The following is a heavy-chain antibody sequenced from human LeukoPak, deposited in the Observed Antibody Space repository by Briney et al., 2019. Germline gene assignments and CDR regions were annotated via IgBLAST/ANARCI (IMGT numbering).Heavy chain of an antibody. CDR3: ARYGAYYDILTGRFDY. Sequence: SETLSLTCSVSGYSISSGYYWGWIRPPPGMGLEYIGSINHSGTTYYNPSLKSRLTISLDTSKNDFSLKLTSVTAADTAVYYCARYGAYYDILTGRFDYWGQGTLVTVSS. J-gene: IGHJ4*02. CDR1: GYSISSGYY. V-gene: IGHV4-38-2*01. D-gene: IGHD3-9*01. CDR2: INHSGTT.